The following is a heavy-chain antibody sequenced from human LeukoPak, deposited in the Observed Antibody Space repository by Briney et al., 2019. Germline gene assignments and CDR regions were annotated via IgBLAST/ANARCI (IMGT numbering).Heavy chain of an antibody. Sequence: PSETLSLTCTVSGGSINNYYWTWIRQPPGKELEWIGNINYSGGTNCNPSLESRVTISVDSSKNQSSLKLSSVTAADTAVYYCARGRYNLGYYFDSWGLGTLVTVSS. V-gene: IGHV4-59*01. J-gene: IGHJ4*02. CDR2: INYSGGT. CDR3: ARGRYNLGYYFDS. CDR1: GGSINNYY. D-gene: IGHD3-3*01.